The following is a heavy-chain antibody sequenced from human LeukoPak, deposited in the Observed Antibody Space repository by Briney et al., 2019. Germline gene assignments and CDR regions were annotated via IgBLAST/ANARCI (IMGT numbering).Heavy chain of an antibody. CDR3: ATDHGFHYGAYFDY. V-gene: IGHV3-30*03. Sequence: PGGSLRLSCAASGFTFSNYGMHWVRQAPGKGLEWVAVISYDGSNKYSADSVKGRFTISRDNSKNTLYLQMNSLRPEDTAVYHYATDHGFHYGAYFDYWGQGTLVTVSS. CDR1: GFTFSNYG. J-gene: IGHJ4*02. CDR2: ISYDGSNK. D-gene: IGHD4-17*01.